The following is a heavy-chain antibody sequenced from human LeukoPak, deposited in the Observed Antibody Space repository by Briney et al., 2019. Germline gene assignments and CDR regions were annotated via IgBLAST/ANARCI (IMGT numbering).Heavy chain of an antibody. CDR1: GFTFSSYA. Sequence: PGGSLRLSCAASGFTFSSYAMSWVRQAPGKGLEWVSAISGSGGSTYYADPVKGRFTISRDNSKNTLYLQMNSLRAEDTAVYYCAKDSAGIAAAEDAFDIWGQGTMVTVSS. D-gene: IGHD6-13*01. CDR3: AKDSAGIAAAEDAFDI. CDR2: ISGSGGST. V-gene: IGHV3-23*01. J-gene: IGHJ3*02.